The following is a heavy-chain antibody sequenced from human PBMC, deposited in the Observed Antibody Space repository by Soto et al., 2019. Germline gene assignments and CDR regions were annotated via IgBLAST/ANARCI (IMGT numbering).Heavy chain of an antibody. CDR1: GFTFSSYA. V-gene: IGHV3-23*01. CDR3: VKGALGFGEDNNWFDP. J-gene: IGHJ5*02. CDR2: ISGSGGST. D-gene: IGHD3-10*01. Sequence: GGSLRLSCAASGFTFSSYAMSWVRQAPGKGLEWVSAISGSGGSTYYADSVKGRFTISRDNSKNTLYLQMNSLRAEDTAVYYCVKGALGFGEDNNWFDPWGQGALVTVSS.